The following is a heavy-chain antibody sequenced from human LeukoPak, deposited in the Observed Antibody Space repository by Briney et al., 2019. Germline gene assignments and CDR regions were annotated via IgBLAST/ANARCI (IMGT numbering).Heavy chain of an antibody. Sequence: GGSLRLSCAASGFTFSGYLMSWVRQAPGKGLEWVASIKQDGSEKDYVDAVKGRFTISRDNAKNSLYLQMNSLRAEDTAVYYCARGLAEYNRYFDYWGQGTLVTVSS. CDR1: GFTFSGYL. D-gene: IGHD6-6*01. CDR3: ARGLAEYNRYFDY. J-gene: IGHJ4*02. CDR2: IKQDGSEK. V-gene: IGHV3-7*01.